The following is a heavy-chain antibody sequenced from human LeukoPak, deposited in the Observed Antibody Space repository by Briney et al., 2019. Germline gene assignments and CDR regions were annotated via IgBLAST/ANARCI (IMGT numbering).Heavy chain of an antibody. CDR1: GDSIISTSYN. CDR2: IYHSGTT. Sequence: SQTLSLTCTVSGDSIISTSYNWGWIRQPPGKGLERIGTIYHSGTTYYNPSLESRVTISVDTSKNQFFLKLRSVTVADTAVYYCARLPTGYPNWFDPWGQGNLVTVSS. CDR3: ARLPTGYPNWFDP. J-gene: IGHJ5*02. D-gene: IGHD3-9*01. V-gene: IGHV4-39*01.